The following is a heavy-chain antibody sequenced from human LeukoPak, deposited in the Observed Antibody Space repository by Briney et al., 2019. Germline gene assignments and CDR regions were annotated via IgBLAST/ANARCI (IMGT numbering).Heavy chain of an antibody. Sequence: GGSLRLSCAASGFTFDDYGMSWVRQAPGKGLEWVSGINWNGGITAYADSVKGRFTISRDNAKNSLYLQMNSLRAEDTAVYYCATSGSQTHLSLDYWGQGTLVTVSS. CDR3: ATSGSQTHLSLDY. CDR2: INWNGGIT. CDR1: GFTFDDYG. J-gene: IGHJ4*02. V-gene: IGHV3-20*04. D-gene: IGHD1-26*01.